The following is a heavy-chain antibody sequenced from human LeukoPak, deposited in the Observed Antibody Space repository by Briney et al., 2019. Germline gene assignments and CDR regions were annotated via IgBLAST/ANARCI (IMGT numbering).Heavy chain of an antibody. CDR2: IYHSGST. CDR3: ARGLGRVGGRFDP. J-gene: IGHJ5*02. V-gene: IGHV4-30-2*01. CDR1: GGSISSGGYS. Sequence: SQTLSLTCAVSGGSISSGGYSWSWIRQPPGKGLEWIGYIYHSGSTYYNPSLKGRVTISVDRSKNQFSLKLSSVTAADTAVYYCARGLGRVGGRFDPWGQGTLVTVSS.